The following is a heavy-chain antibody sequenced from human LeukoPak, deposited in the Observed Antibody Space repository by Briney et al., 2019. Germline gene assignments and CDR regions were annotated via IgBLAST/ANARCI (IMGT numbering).Heavy chain of an antibody. CDR3: ASISRWLGFY. CDR2: IYHSGST. D-gene: IGHD3-22*01. CDR1: GYSLSRGYY. J-gene: IGHJ4*02. V-gene: IGHV4-38-2*02. Sequence: SETLSLTCTVSGYSLSRGYYWGWIGQPPGKGLEWIGSIYHSGSTYYNPSLKSRVTISVDTSKNQFSLKLISVTAADTAVYYCASISRWLGFYWGQGTLVTVSS.